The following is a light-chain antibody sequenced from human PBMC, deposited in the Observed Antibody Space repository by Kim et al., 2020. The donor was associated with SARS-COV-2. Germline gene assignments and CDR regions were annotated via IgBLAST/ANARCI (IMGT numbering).Light chain of an antibody. CDR1: SSNIGNNY. Sequence: QKGTISGSGSSSNIGNNYVSWYQQLPGTAPKLLIYDNNKRPSGIPDRFSGSKSGTSATLGITGLQTGDEADYYCGTWDSSLSAHVVFGGGTKLTVL. J-gene: IGLJ2*01. V-gene: IGLV1-51*01. CDR2: DNN. CDR3: GTWDSSLSAHVV.